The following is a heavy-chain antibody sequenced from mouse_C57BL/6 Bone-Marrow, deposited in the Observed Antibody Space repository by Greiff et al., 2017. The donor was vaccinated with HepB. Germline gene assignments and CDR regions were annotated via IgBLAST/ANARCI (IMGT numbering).Heavy chain of an antibody. V-gene: IGHV3-6*01. CDR3: ARRRASAWFAY. D-gene: IGHD3-1*01. Sequence: EVQLQQSGPGLVKPSQSLSLTCSVTGYSITSGYYWNWIRQFPGNKLEWMGYISYDGSNNYNPYLKNRISITRDTSKNQFFLKLNSVTTEDTATYYCARRRASAWFAYWGQGTLVTVSA. CDR1: GYSITSGYY. J-gene: IGHJ3*01. CDR2: ISYDGSN.